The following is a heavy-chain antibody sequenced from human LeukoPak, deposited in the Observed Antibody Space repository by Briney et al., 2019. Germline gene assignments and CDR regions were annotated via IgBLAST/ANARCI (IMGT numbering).Heavy chain of an antibody. V-gene: IGHV3-21*01. J-gene: IGHJ4*02. Sequence: GGSLRLSCAASGFTFSSYSMNWVRQAQGKGLEWVSSISSSSSYIYYADSVKGRFTISRDNAKTSLYLQMNSLRAEDTAVYYCARLDDSSGYYPQWGQGTLVTVSS. CDR3: ARLDDSSGYYPQ. D-gene: IGHD3-22*01. CDR2: ISSSSSYI. CDR1: GFTFSSYS.